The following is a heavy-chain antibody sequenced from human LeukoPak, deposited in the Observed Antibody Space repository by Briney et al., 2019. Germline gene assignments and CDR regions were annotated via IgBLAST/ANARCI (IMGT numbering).Heavy chain of an antibody. CDR3: ARRPPNYGDYFDY. Sequence: SETLSLTCTVSGGSISSSSYYWGWIRQPPGKGLEWIGSIYYSGSTYYNPSLKSRVTISVDTSKNQFSLKLSSVTAADTAVYYCARRPPNYGDYFDYWGQGTLVTVSS. CDR2: IYYSGST. CDR1: GGSISSSSYY. D-gene: IGHD4-17*01. V-gene: IGHV4-39*07. J-gene: IGHJ4*02.